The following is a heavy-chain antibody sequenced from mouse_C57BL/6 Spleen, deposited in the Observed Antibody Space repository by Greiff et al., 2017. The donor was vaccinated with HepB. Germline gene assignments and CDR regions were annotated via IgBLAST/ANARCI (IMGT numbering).Heavy chain of an antibody. CDR2: IDPANGNT. CDR1: GFNIKNTY. V-gene: IGHV14-3*01. CDR3: ARGDYYGSSSRYAMDY. Sequence: QQSVAELVRPGASVKLSCTASGFNIKNTYMHWVKQRPEQGLEWIGRIDPANGNTKYAPKFQGKATITADTSSNTAYLQLSSLTSEDTAIYYCARGDYYGSSSRYAMDYWGQGTSVTVSS. J-gene: IGHJ4*01. D-gene: IGHD1-1*01.